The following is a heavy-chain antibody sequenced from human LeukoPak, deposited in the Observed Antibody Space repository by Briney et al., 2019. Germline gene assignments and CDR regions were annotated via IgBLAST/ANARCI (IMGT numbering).Heavy chain of an antibody. CDR1: GFTVSSNY. CDR2: IYSGGST. CDR3: ARTRPMIVVVPAAIPDYYYYGMDV. J-gene: IGHJ6*02. V-gene: IGHV3-66*01. Sequence: GGSLRLSCAASGFTVSSNYMSWVRQAPGKGLEWVSVIYSGGSTYYADSVKGRFTISRDNSKNTLYLQMNSLRAEDTAVYYCARTRPMIVVVPAAIPDYYYYGMDVWGQGTTVTVSS. D-gene: IGHD2-2*01.